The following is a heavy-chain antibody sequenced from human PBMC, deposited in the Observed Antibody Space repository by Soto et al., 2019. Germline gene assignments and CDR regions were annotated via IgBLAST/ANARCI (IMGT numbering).Heavy chain of an antibody. CDR2: IYYSGST. D-gene: IGHD1-26*01. Sequence: SGTPALTCTVSGGSISRYYWSWIRQPPGKGLEWIGYIYYSGSTNYNPSLKSRVTISVDTSKNQFSLKLSSVTAADTAVYYCARLTVGATGRYYFDYWGQGTLVTVSS. CDR3: ARLTVGATGRYYFDY. CDR1: GGSISRYY. J-gene: IGHJ4*02. V-gene: IGHV4-59*08.